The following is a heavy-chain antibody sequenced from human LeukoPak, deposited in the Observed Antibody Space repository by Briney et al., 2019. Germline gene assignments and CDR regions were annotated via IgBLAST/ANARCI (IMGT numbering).Heavy chain of an antibody. V-gene: IGHV3-23*01. CDR3: AKGKGYSSSSSDH. Sequence: GGSLRLSCAAPGFTFNSHAMNWVRQAPGKGLEWVSAISGSDGSTYYADSVKGRFTISRDNSKNTLYLQMNSLRAEDTAVYHCAKGKGYSSSSSDHWGQGTLVTVSS. D-gene: IGHD6-6*01. J-gene: IGHJ5*02. CDR2: ISGSDGST. CDR1: GFTFNSHA.